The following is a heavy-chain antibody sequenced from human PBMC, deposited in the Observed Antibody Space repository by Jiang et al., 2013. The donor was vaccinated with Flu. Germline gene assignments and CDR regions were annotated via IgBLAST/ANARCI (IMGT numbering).Heavy chain of an antibody. Sequence: QLLESGGGLVQPGWSLRLSCAASGFTFDDYALHWVRQAPGKGLEWVSGISWNSGSIDYADSVKGRFTISRDNAKNSLYLQMNSLRAGDTALYYCAKVEGSYQSYFDYWGQGTLVTVSS. CDR3: AKVEGSYQSYFDY. CDR2: ISWNSGSI. CDR1: GFTFDDYA. V-gene: IGHV3-9*01. D-gene: IGHD1-26*01. J-gene: IGHJ4*02.